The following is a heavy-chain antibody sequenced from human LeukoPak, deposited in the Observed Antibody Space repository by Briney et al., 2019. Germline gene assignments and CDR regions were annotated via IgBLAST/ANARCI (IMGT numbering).Heavy chain of an antibody. J-gene: IGHJ5*02. CDR2: ISAYNGNT. V-gene: IGHV1-18*01. CDR1: GYTFSSYG. D-gene: IGHD1-26*01. CDR3: ARDQGIVGAHDGHYNWFDP. Sequence: ASVKVSCKASGYTFSSYGISWVRQAPGQGLEWMGWISAYNGNTNYAQKRQGRVTMTTDRSTSTAYMELRRLSSDDTAVYYCARDQGIVGAHDGHYNWFDPWGQGTLVIVSS.